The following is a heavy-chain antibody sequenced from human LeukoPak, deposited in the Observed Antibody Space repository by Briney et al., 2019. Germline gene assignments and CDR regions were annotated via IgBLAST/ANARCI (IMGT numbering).Heavy chain of an antibody. CDR3: ARQDYDSSGYYSLNYFDY. Sequence: SETLSLTCTVSGGSISSGNYFWGWIRQPPGKGLEWIGNIYYSGNIHYNPSLKSRVTISVDTSKNQFSLNLSSVTAADTAVYYCARQDYDSSGYYSLNYFDYWGQGTLVTVSS. V-gene: IGHV4-39*01. J-gene: IGHJ4*02. CDR1: GGSISSGNYF. D-gene: IGHD3-22*01. CDR2: IYYSGNI.